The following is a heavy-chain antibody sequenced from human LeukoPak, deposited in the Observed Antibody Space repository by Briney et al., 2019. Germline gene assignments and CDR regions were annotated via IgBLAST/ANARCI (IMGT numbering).Heavy chain of an antibody. J-gene: IGHJ4*02. CDR2: IKQDGSEK. D-gene: IGHD3-3*01. V-gene: IGHV3-7*01. Sequence: SGGSLRLSCAASGFTFSSYWMSWVRQAPGKGLEWVANIKQDGSEKLYLDSVRGRFTISRDNAKNSLYLQMNSLRAEDTAVYYCARVDWSGYSPGLDYWGQGTLVTVSS. CDR3: ARVDWSGYSPGLDY. CDR1: GFTFSSYW.